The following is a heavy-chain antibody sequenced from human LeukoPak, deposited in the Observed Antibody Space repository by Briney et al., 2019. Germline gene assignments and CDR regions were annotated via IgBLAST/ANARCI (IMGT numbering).Heavy chain of an antibody. V-gene: IGHV4-34*01. CDR2: INHSGST. D-gene: IGHD3-16*02. CDR3: ARGGHDYVWGSYRERTSFFDY. J-gene: IGHJ4*02. Sequence: SETLSLTCAVYGGSFSGYYWSWIRQPPGKGLEWIGEINHSGSTNYNPSLKSRVTISVDTSKNQFSLKLSSVTAADTAVYYRARGGHDYVWGSYRERTSFFDYWGQGTLVTVSS. CDR1: GGSFSGYY.